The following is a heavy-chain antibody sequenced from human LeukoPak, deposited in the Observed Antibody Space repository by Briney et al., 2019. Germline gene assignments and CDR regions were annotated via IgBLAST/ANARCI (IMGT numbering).Heavy chain of an antibody. D-gene: IGHD3-10*01. J-gene: IGHJ4*02. CDR2: MNPNSGNT. Sequence: GASVKVSCKASVYTFTSYDINWVRQATGQGLEWMGWMNPNSGNTGYAQKFQGRVTMTRNTSISTAYMELSSLRSEDTAVYYCARVRYYGSGSYPTLPDYWVQGTQVAVSS. V-gene: IGHV1-8*01. CDR1: VYTFTSYD. CDR3: ARVRYYGSGSYPTLPDY.